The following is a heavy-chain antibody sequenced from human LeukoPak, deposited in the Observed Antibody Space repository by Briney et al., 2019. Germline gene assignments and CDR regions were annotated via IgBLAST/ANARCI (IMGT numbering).Heavy chain of an antibody. CDR3: ARDRVAMVRGVNDLDY. V-gene: IGHV3-30-3*01. Sequence: PGRSLRLSCAASGFTFSSYAMHWVRQAPGKRLEWVAVISYDGSNKYYADSVKGRFTISRDNSKNTLYLQMNSLRAEDTAVYYCARDRVAMVRGVNDLDYWGQGTLVTVSS. CDR2: ISYDGSNK. D-gene: IGHD3-10*01. J-gene: IGHJ4*02. CDR1: GFTFSSYA.